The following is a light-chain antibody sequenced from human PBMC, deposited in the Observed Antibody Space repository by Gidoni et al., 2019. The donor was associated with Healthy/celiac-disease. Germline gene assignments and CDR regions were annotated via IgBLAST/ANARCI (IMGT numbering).Light chain of an antibody. Sequence: EIVLTQSRGTLSLYPGERATLSCRAGQSVSSSYLAWYQQKPGQAPRLLIYGASSRATGIPARFIGSGSGTDFTLTISRLEPEDFAVYYCQQYGSSPETFXQXTKVXIK. CDR1: QSVSSSY. CDR3: QQYGSSPET. V-gene: IGKV3-20*01. J-gene: IGKJ1*01. CDR2: GAS.